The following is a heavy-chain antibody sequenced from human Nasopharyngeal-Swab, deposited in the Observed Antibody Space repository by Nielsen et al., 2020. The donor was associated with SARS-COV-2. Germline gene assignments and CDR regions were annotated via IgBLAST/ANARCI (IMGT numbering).Heavy chain of an antibody. J-gene: IGHJ6*02. CDR1: GDSVSSNSAA. CDR3: ATLGVLRYFEVTYYYYGMDV. V-gene: IGHV6-1*01. Sequence: SQTLSLTCAISGDSVSSNSAAWNWIRQSPSRGLEWLGRTYYRSKWYNDYAVSVKSRITINPDTSKNQFSLKLSSVTAADTAVYYCATLGVLRYFEVTYYYYGMDVWGQGTTVTVSS. D-gene: IGHD3-9*01. CDR2: TYYRSKWYN.